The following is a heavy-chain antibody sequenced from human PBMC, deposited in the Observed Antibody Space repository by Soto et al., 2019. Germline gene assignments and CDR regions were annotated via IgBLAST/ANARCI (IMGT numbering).Heavy chain of an antibody. J-gene: IGHJ4*02. V-gene: IGHV1-18*04. CDR1: GYFFTTYG. Sequence: ASVKVSCKASGYFFTTYGISWVRQAPGQGLEWMGWISPYNGNTKYAQSFQGRVTMTTDTSTYTAYMELRSLRSDNPAVYYCARDFGSDLSAPGAVFDYWGQGTVVTVSS. D-gene: IGHD3-3*01. CDR2: ISPYNGNT. CDR3: ARDFGSDLSAPGAVFDY.